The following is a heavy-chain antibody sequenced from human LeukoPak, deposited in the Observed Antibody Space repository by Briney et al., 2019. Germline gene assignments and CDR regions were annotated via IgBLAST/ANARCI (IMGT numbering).Heavy chain of an antibody. J-gene: IGHJ4*02. D-gene: IGHD3-22*01. Sequence: PGGSLRLSCAASGFTLDDYGMSWVRQAPGKGLEWVSGINWNGGSTGYADSVKGRFTISRDNAKNSLYLQMNSLRAEDTALYYRARAKYYYDSSGYCDWGQGTLVTVSS. V-gene: IGHV3-20*04. CDR1: GFTLDDYG. CDR3: ARAKYYYDSSGYCD. CDR2: INWNGGST.